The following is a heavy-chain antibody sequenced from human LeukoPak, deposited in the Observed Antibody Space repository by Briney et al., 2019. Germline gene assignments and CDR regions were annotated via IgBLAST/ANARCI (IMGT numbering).Heavy chain of an antibody. J-gene: IGHJ4*02. CDR1: GGSISSSSYY. Sequence: PSEILSLTCTVSGGSISSSSYYWGWIRQPPRKGLEWIGSIYYSGSTYYNPSLKSRVTISVDTSKNQFSLKLSSVTVADTAVYYCARLRSYIFDYWGQGTLVTVSS. CDR3: ARLRSYIFDY. V-gene: IGHV4-39*01. CDR2: IYYSGST.